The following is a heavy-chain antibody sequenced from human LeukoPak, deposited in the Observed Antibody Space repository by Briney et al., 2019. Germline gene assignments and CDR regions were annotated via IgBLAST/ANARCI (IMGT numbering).Heavy chain of an antibody. CDR2: INHSGST. V-gene: IGHV4-34*01. CDR1: GESLSGYY. Sequence: PSETLSLTCAVYGESLSGYYWTWIRQPPGKGLEWIGQINHSGSTNYNPSLKSRVTISVATSKNQFSLNLNSVTAADTAVYYCARRGSTGTTTVDYWGQGTLVTVSS. J-gene: IGHJ4*02. CDR3: ARRGSTGTTTVDY. D-gene: IGHD1-1*01.